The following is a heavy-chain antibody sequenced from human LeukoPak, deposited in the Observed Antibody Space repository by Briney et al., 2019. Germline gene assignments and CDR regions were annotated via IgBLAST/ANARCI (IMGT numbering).Heavy chain of an antibody. J-gene: IGHJ4*02. Sequence: PGGSLRLSCAASGFIFSSYWMSWVRQAPGKGLEWVANIKQDGSEKYYVDSVKGRFTISRDNAKNSLYLQMNSLRAEDTAVYYCARGRGPYYFDYWGQGTLVTVSS. CDR1: GFIFSSYW. CDR3: ARGRGPYYFDY. D-gene: IGHD3-10*01. V-gene: IGHV3-7*01. CDR2: IKQDGSEK.